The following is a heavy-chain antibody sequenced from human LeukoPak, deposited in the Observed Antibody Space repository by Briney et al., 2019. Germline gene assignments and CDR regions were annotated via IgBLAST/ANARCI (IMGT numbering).Heavy chain of an antibody. CDR1: GFTFSSYG. D-gene: IGHD6-13*01. CDR3: AKDHSSSWILDYYFDY. J-gene: IGHJ4*02. Sequence: GGSLRLSCAAPGFTFSSYGMHWVRQAPGKGLEWVAVISYDGSNKYYADSVKGRFTISRDNSKNTLYLQMNSLRAEDTAVYYCAKDHSSSWILDYYFDYWGQGTLVTVSS. V-gene: IGHV3-30*18. CDR2: ISYDGSNK.